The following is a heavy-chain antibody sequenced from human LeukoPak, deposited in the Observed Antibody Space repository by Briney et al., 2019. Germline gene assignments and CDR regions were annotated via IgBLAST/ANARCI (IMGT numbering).Heavy chain of an antibody. CDR2: LFTGGGRT. V-gene: IGHV3-23*01. D-gene: IGHD3-10*01. CDR3: AKECDYSPGHKFDL. Sequence: GGSLRLSCAASGFTFNNYLMSWVRQAPGKGLEWVSVLFTGGGRTLYADSVKGRFTISGDTSRTTLYLQMNGLRAEDTAVYYCAKECDYSPGHKFDLWRQGTLVTVSP. CDR1: GFTFNNYL. J-gene: IGHJ4*02.